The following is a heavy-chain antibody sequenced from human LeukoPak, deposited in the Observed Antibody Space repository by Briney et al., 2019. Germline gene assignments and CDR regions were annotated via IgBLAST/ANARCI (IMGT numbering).Heavy chain of an antibody. D-gene: IGHD1-26*01. Sequence: TPSETLSLTCTVSGGSISGSSYYWGWIRQPPGKGLEWIGSIYYSGSTYYNPSLKSRVTISVDTSKNQFSLKLSSVTAADTAVYYCVRELKYRSWDEHYYFDYWGQGTLVTVSS. CDR1: GGSISGSSYY. CDR3: VRELKYRSWDEHYYFDY. CDR2: IYYSGST. V-gene: IGHV4-39*02. J-gene: IGHJ4*02.